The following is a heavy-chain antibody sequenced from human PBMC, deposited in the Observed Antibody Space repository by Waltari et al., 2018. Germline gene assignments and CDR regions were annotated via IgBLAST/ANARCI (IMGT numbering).Heavy chain of an antibody. CDR2: IYYTGSP. CDR1: GGSISNYY. J-gene: IGHJ5*02. Sequence: QVQLQESGPGLVKPAETLSLTCTVSGGSISNYYWSWIRQPPGKGLEWIGYIYYTGSPDYNPSLQSRVSISVDTSKNQFSLSMTPVTAADTAVYYCARGGVEEGGLLEGPWGQGALVTVSS. V-gene: IGHV4-59*01. CDR3: ARGGVEEGGLLEGP. D-gene: IGHD2-15*01.